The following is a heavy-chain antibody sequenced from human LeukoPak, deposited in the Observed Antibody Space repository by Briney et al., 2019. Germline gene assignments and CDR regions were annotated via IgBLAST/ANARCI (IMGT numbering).Heavy chain of an antibody. CDR3: ARASAAAGTGAFDI. CDR1: GGTFSSYA. CDR2: IIPIFGTA. D-gene: IGHD6-13*01. J-gene: IGHJ3*02. V-gene: IGHV1-69*06. Sequence: RGASVKVSCKASGGTFSSYAISWVRQAPGQGLEWMGGIIPIFGTANYAQKFQGRVTITADKSTSTAYMELRSLRSDDTAVYYCARASAAAGTGAFDIWGQGTMVTVSS.